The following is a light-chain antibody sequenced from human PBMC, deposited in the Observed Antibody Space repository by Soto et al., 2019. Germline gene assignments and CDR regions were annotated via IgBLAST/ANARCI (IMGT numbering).Light chain of an antibody. V-gene: IGKV1-39*01. CDR2: APS. Sequence: DIQLTQSPSSLSASVGDRVTITCRASQSISSFLIWYQQKPGEAPKVLIYAPSTLQSGVPSRFSGSGSGTDFTLTISSLQPEDFATYYCQQSYNAPYTFGQGTKLEIK. CDR3: QQSYNAPYT. CDR1: QSISSF. J-gene: IGKJ2*01.